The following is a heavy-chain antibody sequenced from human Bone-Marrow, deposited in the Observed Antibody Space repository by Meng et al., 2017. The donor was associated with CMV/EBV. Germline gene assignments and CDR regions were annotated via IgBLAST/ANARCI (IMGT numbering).Heavy chain of an antibody. D-gene: IGHD4-17*01. J-gene: IGHJ5*02. CDR3: AKRNYGDSVRWFDP. CDR2: MNPNSGNT. Sequence: SGYTFANFEIAWGRQATGQGLEWMGWMNPNSGNTGYAQKFQGRVAMTRDTSITTAYMELNSLTSEDTAVYYCAKRNYGDSVRWFDPWGLGTLVTVSS. CDR1: GYTFANFE. V-gene: IGHV1-8*01.